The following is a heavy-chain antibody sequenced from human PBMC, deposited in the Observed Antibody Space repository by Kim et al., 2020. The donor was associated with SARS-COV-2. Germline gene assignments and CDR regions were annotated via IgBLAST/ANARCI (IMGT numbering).Heavy chain of an antibody. V-gene: IGHV3-21*01. D-gene: IGHD2-21*01. J-gene: IGHJ4*02. Sequence: ADSVKGRFTISRDNAKNSLYLQMNSLRAEDTAVYYCARDNSGGLLGSYFSWGQGTLVTVSS. CDR3: ARDNSGGLLGSYFS.